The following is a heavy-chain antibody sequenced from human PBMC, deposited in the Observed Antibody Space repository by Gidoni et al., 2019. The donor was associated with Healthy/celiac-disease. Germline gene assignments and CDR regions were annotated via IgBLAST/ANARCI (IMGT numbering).Heavy chain of an antibody. D-gene: IGHD2-2*01. V-gene: IGHV1-69*01. J-gene: IGHJ6*02. CDR1: GGTFSSYA. CDR3: ARGFTGTYQLLLLQTTENYYYYGMDV. CDR2: IIPIFGTA. Sequence: QVQLVQSGAEVKKPGSSVKVSCKASGGTFSSYAISWVRQAPGQGLEWMGGIIPIFGTANYEQKFQGRVTITADESTSTAYMELSSLRSEDTAVYYCARGFTGTYQLLLLQTTENYYYYGMDVWGQGTTVTVSS.